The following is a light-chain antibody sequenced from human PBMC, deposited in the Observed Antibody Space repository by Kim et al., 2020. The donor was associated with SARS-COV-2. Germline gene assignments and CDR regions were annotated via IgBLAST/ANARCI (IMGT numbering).Light chain of an antibody. CDR3: YSAADNRRV. CDR1: VLAKKY. CDR2: KDS. J-gene: IGLJ3*02. V-gene: IGLV3-27*01. Sequence: SYELTQPSSVSVSPGQTARITCSGDVLAKKYARWFQQKPGQAPVLVIYKDSERPSGIPERFSGSSSGTTVTLTISGAQVEDEADYYCYSAADNRRVFGRGTQLTVL.